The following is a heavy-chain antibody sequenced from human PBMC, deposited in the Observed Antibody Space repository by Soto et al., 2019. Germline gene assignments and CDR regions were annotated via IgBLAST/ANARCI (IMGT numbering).Heavy chain of an antibody. CDR2: ISAYNGNT. CDR1: VYTFTSYR. J-gene: IGHJ6*02. Sequence: ASVKLSLKASVYTFTSYRSSWRRQAPEQGLEWIGWISAYNGNTNYAQKLQGRVTMTTDTSTSTAYMELRSLRSEDTAVYYCARGRSTHCSGGSCYYYYYGMDVWGQATTVTVYS. D-gene: IGHD2-15*01. V-gene: IGHV1-18*01. CDR3: ARGRSTHCSGGSCYYYYYGMDV.